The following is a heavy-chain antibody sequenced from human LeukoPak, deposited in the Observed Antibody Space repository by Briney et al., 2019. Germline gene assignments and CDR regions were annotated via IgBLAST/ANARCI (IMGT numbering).Heavy chain of an antibody. D-gene: IGHD4-11*01. CDR1: GFTFSSYG. J-gene: IGHJ4*02. CDR2: IRYDGSNK. CDR3: AKDRSPHDYSNYDY. Sequence: GRSLRLSCAASGFTFSSYGMHWVRQAPGKGLEWVAFIRYDGSNKYYADSVKGRFTISRDNSKNTLYLQMNSLRAEDTAVYYCAKDRSPHDYSNYDYWGQGTLVTVSS. V-gene: IGHV3-30*02.